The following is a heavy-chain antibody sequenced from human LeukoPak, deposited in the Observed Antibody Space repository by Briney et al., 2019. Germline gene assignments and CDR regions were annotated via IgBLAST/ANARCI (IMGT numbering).Heavy chain of an antibody. V-gene: IGHV5-51*01. Sequence: PGESLKISCKRSGYSFTSNWIGWVRQLPGKGLEWMGFVYPGDSDTRYSPSLQGQVTISADKSISTTYLQWSSLKASDTAMYYYARQGTGVTLDYWGQGTLVTVSS. CDR3: ARQGTGVTLDY. J-gene: IGHJ4*02. CDR2: VYPGDSDT. D-gene: IGHD4-23*01. CDR1: GYSFTSNW.